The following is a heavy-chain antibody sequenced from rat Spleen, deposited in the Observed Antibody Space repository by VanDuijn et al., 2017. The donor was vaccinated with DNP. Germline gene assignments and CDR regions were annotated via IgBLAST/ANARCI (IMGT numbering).Heavy chain of an antibody. V-gene: IGHV2S12*01. CDR3: ARDGTEVMDA. CDR2: ISSDGNT. Sequence: QVQLKESGPGLVQPSQTLSLTCTVSGFSLTTNGVSWVRQPPGKGLEWIAAISSDGNTYYNSALISRLRITRDTSKSQVFLKMNSLQTEDTATYYCARDGTEVMDAWGQGASVTVSS. D-gene: IGHD1-11*01. CDR1: GFSLTTNG. J-gene: IGHJ4*01.